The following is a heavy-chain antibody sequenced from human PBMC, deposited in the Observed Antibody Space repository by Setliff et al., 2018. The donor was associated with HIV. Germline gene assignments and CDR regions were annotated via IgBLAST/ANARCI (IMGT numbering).Heavy chain of an antibody. V-gene: IGHV1-3*01. CDR3: ARGSCSGCYLSDY. D-gene: IGHD6-19*01. CDR2: IDAGDDNT. J-gene: IGHJ4*02. CDR1: GYTFSTNA. Sequence: ASVQVSCRAVGYTFSTNAFHWVRQAPGQRLEWMGYIDAGDDNTRYSEKFQGRVTITRDTSANTAYMQLSRLRSEDTAVYYCARGSCSGCYLSDYWGLGTLVTVSS.